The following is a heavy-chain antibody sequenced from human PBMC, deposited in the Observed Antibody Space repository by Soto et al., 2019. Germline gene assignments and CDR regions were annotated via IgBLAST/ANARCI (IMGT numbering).Heavy chain of an antibody. CDR2: INPNSGGT. J-gene: IGHJ3*02. CDR3: ARDLLQNHITMIVVAPTLNEGAFDI. CDR1: GYTFTAYY. Sequence: QVQLVQTGAEVKKPGASVKVSCKAPGYTFTAYYMHWVRQAPGQGLEWMVWINPNSGGTNYAQKFQGRVTMTRDTSISTAYMEMSRLRSDDTAVYYCARDLLQNHITMIVVAPTLNEGAFDIWGQGTTVTESS. D-gene: IGHD3-22*01. V-gene: IGHV1-2*02.